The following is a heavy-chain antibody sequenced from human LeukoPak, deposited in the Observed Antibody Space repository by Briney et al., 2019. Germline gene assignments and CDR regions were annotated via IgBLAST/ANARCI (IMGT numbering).Heavy chain of an antibody. V-gene: IGHV1-2*02. CDR1: GYTCTGYY. CDR3: ARDKYTGYETFDY. Sequence: ASVKVSCKASGYTCTGYYIHWVRQAPGQGLEWMGWINPNNGGTNYAQKFQGKVTMTRATSISTAYMELNRLTSDDTAVYYCARDKYTGYETFDYWGQGTPVTVSS. D-gene: IGHD5-12*01. J-gene: IGHJ4*02. CDR2: INPNNGGT.